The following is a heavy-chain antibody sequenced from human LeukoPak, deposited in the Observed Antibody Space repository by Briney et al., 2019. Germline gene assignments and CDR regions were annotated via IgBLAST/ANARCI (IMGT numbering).Heavy chain of an antibody. Sequence: GGSLRLSCAASGFTFSDYYMTWIRQAPGKGLEWVSYITSSGSNTYYADSMKGRFTISRDNAKNSLYLQVNSLRAEDTAVYYCARAYHDSLDYWGQGTLVTVSS. CDR3: ARAYHDSLDY. CDR2: ITSSGSNT. V-gene: IGHV3-11*01. D-gene: IGHD2-2*01. J-gene: IGHJ4*02. CDR1: GFTFSDYY.